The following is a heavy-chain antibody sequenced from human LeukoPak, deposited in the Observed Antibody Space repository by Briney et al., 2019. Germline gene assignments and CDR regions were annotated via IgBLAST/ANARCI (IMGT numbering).Heavy chain of an antibody. D-gene: IGHD1-26*01. J-gene: IGHJ4*02. CDR1: GFTFSSYG. CDR2: ISYDGSNK. Sequence: GGSLRLSCAASGFTFSSYGMHWVRQAPGKGLEWVAVISYDGSNKYYADSVKGRFTISRDNSKNTLYLQMNSLRAEDTAVYYCANLHGGATTDYWGQGTLFTVSS. CDR3: ANLHGGATTDY. V-gene: IGHV3-30*18.